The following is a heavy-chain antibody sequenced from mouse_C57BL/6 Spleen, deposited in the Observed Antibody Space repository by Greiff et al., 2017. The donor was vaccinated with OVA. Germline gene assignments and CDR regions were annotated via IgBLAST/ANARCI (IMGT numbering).Heavy chain of an antibody. J-gene: IGHJ2*01. Sequence: DVKLQESGPGLVKPSQSLSLTCSVTGYSITSGYYWNWIRQFPGNKLEWMGYISYDGSNNYNPSLKNRISITRDTSKNQFFLKLNSVTTEDTATYYCARRWTGGYFDYWGQGTTLTVSS. CDR3: ARRWTGGYFDY. CDR2: ISYDGSN. V-gene: IGHV3-6*01. CDR1: GYSITSGYY. D-gene: IGHD1-1*02.